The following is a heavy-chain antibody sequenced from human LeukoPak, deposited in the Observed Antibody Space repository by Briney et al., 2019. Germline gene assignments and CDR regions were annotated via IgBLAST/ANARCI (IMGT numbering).Heavy chain of an antibody. CDR3: AKAGLGIDVVVPAAIRANEYYFDY. Sequence: GGSLRLSCAASGFTFSSYGMHWVRQAPGKGLEWVAFIRYDGSNKYYADSVKGRFTISRDNSKNTLYLQMNSLRAEDTAVYYCAKAGLGIDVVVPAAIRANEYYFDYWGQGTLVTVSS. CDR2: IRYDGSNK. V-gene: IGHV3-30*02. D-gene: IGHD2-2*02. CDR1: GFTFSSYG. J-gene: IGHJ4*02.